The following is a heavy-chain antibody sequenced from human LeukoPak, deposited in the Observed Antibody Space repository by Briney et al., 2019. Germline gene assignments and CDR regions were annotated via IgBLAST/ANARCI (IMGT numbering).Heavy chain of an antibody. CDR2: IRGSGDDT. CDR3: AKGGAYCSGGSCSNFDY. CDR1: GFTFSNYA. Sequence: GRSLRLSCAASGFTFSNYAMSWVRQAPGKGLEWVSRIRGSGDDTHYADSVRGRFTISRDNSKNTLYLQMNSLRAEDTAVYFCAKGGAYCSGGSCSNFDYWGQGTLVTVSS. D-gene: IGHD2-15*01. J-gene: IGHJ4*02. V-gene: IGHV3-23*01.